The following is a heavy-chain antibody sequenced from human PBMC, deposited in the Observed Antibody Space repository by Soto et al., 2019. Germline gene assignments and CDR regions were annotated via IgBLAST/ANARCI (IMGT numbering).Heavy chain of an antibody. V-gene: IGHV1-18*01. CDR2: INTYNGNT. J-gene: IGHJ6*02. CDR3: AMVDVYVTPSPQDV. D-gene: IGHD3-16*01. CDR1: GYTFTRYG. Sequence: QVQLVQSGAEVKNPGASVKVSCKASGYTFTRYGISWARQAPGQGLELMGWINTYNGNTNYAQNVQGRSTLTTDTATSTAYMELRSLRSNATAIYYCAMVDVYVTPSPQDVWGQGTTVIVAS.